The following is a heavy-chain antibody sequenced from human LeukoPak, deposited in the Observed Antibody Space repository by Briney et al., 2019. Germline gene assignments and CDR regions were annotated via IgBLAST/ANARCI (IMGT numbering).Heavy chain of an antibody. V-gene: IGHV3-53*01. Sequence: GGSLRLSCAASGFNVSSNYMSWVRQAPGKGLEWVSVIYSGGSTYYADSVKGRFTISRDNSKNTLYLQMNSLRAEDTAVYYCARDLPAEAFDIWGQGTMVTVSS. J-gene: IGHJ3*02. CDR2: IYSGGST. CDR3: ARDLPAEAFDI. CDR1: GFNVSSNY.